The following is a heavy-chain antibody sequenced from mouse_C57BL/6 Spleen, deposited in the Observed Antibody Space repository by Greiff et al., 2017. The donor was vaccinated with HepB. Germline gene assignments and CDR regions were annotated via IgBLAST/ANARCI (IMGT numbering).Heavy chain of an antibody. CDR2: IYPGSGNT. V-gene: IGHV1-76*01. D-gene: IGHD4-1*01. Sequence: QVQLQQSGAELLRPGASLKLSCKASGYTFPDYYITGVRQRPGQGLEWIARIYPGSGNTYYNEKFKGKATLTAEKSSSTAYMQLSSLTSEDSAVYFCARGGTGTRGYFDYWGQGTTLTVSS. CDR1: GYTFPDYY. J-gene: IGHJ2*01. CDR3: ARGGTGTRGYFDY.